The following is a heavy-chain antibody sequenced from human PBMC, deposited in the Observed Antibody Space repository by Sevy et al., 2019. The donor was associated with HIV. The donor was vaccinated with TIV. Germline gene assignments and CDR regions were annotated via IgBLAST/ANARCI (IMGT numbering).Heavy chain of an antibody. D-gene: IGHD3-3*01. CDR1: GFTFSSYG. J-gene: IGHJ6*02. V-gene: IGHV3-30*02. CDR3: AKDGITIFGVANSAGMDV. CDR2: IRYDGSNK. Sequence: GGSLRLSCAASGFTFSSYGMHWVRQAPGKGLEWVAFIRYDGSNKYYAYSVKGRFTISRDNSKNTLYLQMNSLRAEDTAVYYCAKDGITIFGVANSAGMDVWGQGTTVTVSS.